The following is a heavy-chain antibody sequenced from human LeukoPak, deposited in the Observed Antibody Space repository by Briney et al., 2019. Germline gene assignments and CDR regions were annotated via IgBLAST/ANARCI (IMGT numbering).Heavy chain of an antibody. Sequence: ASVKVSCKASGYTFTSYDISWVRQAPGQGLEWIGWISAYNGNTNYAQKLQGRVTMTTDTSTGTAYMELGSLRSDDSAVYFCARVPIPPYSSSWYQPFDFWGRGTRVTVSS. D-gene: IGHD6-13*01. V-gene: IGHV1-18*01. J-gene: IGHJ4*02. CDR3: ARVPIPPYSSSWYQPFDF. CDR1: GYTFTSYD. CDR2: ISAYNGNT.